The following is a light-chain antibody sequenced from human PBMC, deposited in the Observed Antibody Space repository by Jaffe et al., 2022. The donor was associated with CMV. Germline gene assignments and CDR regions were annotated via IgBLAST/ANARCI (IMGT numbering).Light chain of an antibody. CDR1: YSDVGGYDY. J-gene: IGLJ2*01. V-gene: IGLV2-14*03. Sequence: QSALTQPASVSGSPGQSIAISCTGTYSDVGGYDYVSWYQQHPGKAPKLMIYDVSKRPSGVSNRFSGSKSGNTASLTISGLQAEDEADYYCSSYTSTTAQVVFGGGTKLTVL. CDR2: DVS. CDR3: SSYTSTTAQVV.